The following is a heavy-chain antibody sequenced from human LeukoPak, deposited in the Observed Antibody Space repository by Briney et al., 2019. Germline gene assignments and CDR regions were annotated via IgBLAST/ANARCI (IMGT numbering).Heavy chain of an antibody. CDR3: ARSLHLGAYFDY. CDR2: IGTAGDT. J-gene: IGHJ4*02. Sequence: PGGSLRLSCAASGFTFSSYDMHWVRHATGKGLEWVSAIGTAGDTYYPGSVKGRFTISRENAKNSLYLQMNSLRAGDTAVYYCARSLHLGAYFDYWGQGTLVTVSS. V-gene: IGHV3-13*01. CDR1: GFTFSSYD. D-gene: IGHD3-16*01.